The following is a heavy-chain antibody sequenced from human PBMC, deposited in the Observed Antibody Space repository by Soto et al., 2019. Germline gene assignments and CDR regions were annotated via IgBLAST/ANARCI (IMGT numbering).Heavy chain of an antibody. D-gene: IGHD1-1*01. J-gene: IGHJ5*02. CDR2: IDYSGST. V-gene: IGHV4-39*01. Sequence: QLQLQASGPGLVKPSETLSLNCTVSGGSISSSRYYWVWIRQPPGKGLSWIGSIDYSGSTYYNPSLTSRVTISVDTYKNQCPLKLSTVTAAETAVYYYARHSLATKWVRNTNWFDPWGQGTLVTVSS. CDR1: GGSISSSRYY. CDR3: ARHSLATKWVRNTNWFDP.